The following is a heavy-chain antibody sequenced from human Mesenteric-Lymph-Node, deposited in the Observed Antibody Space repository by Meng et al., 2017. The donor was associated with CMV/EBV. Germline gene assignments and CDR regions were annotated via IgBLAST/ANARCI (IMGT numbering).Heavy chain of an antibody. CDR1: GYSISSGYF. Sequence: GSLRLSCTVSGYSISSGYFWGWIRQPPGKGLEWIGSIYHGGSTYHNPSLKSRVTMSEDTSKSQFSLKLMSVTAADTAVYYCARGDTVFGLSRGSVYFDYWGHGTLVTVSS. J-gene: IGHJ4*01. CDR2: IYHGGST. V-gene: IGHV4-38-2*02. CDR3: ARGDTVFGLSRGSVYFDY. D-gene: IGHD3/OR15-3a*01.